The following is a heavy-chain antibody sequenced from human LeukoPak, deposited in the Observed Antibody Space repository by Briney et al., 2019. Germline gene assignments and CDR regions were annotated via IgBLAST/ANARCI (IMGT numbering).Heavy chain of an antibody. CDR1: GGSISSYF. D-gene: IGHD3-10*01. Sequence: SETLSLTCNVSGGSISSYFWTWIRQPAGKGMEWIGRIHASGTTNYNSSLKSRVSMSVDTSKNQFSLKLTSVTAADTAVYFCARDGADVYGRAFDYWGQGTLVSVSS. V-gene: IGHV4-4*07. CDR3: ARDGADVYGRAFDY. CDR2: IHASGTT. J-gene: IGHJ4*02.